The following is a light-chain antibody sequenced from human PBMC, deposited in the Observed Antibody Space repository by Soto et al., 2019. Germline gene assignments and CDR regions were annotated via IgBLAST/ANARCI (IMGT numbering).Light chain of an antibody. CDR2: KAS. V-gene: IGKV1-5*03. CDR3: QQYNTYTWT. CDR1: QSFSNW. Sequence: DIQMTQSPSTLSASVGDRVTITCRASQSFSNWLAWYQQKPGKAPKLLIYKASSLQSGVPSRFSGSVSGTEFTLTISSLQPDDFATYYCQQYNTYTWTFGQGTKVEIK. J-gene: IGKJ1*01.